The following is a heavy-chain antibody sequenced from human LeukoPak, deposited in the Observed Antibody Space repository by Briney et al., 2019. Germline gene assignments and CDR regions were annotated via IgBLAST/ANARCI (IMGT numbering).Heavy chain of an antibody. V-gene: IGHV4-34*01. J-gene: IGHJ4*02. CDR1: DESFSDFY. CDR2: INHSGST. Sequence: SETLSLTCAVYDESFSDFYLNWIRQPPGKGLEWIGEINHSGSTNYNPSLKSRVTISVDTSKNQFSLKLSSVTAADTAVYYCARGGIAARADYWGQGTLVTVSS. CDR3: ARGGIAARADY. D-gene: IGHD6-6*01.